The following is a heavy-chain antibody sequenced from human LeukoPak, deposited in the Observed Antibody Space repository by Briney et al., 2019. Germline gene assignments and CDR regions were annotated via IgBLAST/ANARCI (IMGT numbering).Heavy chain of an antibody. V-gene: IGHV1-46*01. Sequence: GASVKVSCKASGYTFTSYYMHWVRQAPGQGLEWMGIINPSGGSTSYAQKFQGRVTMTRDTSISTAYMELSRLRSDDTAVYYCAREYSTSIAARPLGYWGQGTLVTVSS. CDR3: AREYSTSIAARPLGY. CDR2: INPSGGST. CDR1: GYTFTSYY. D-gene: IGHD6-6*01. J-gene: IGHJ4*02.